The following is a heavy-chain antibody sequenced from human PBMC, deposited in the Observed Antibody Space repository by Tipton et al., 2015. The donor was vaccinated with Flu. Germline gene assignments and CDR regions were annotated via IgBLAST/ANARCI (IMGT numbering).Heavy chain of an antibody. J-gene: IGHJ4*02. CDR1: GFTFSDYW. CDR2: ISPDGSEE. Sequence: GSLRLSCTASGFTFSDYWMNWVRQAPGKGLEWVANISPDGSEEEYVDSVKGRFTISRDNAKNSLYLQMNSLRAEDTAFYYCTRSLDYWGQGTLVTVSS. CDR3: TRSLDY. V-gene: IGHV3-7*01.